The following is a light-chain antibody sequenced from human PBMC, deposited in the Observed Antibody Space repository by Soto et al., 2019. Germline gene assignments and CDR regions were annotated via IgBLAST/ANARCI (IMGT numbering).Light chain of an antibody. CDR1: SXDVGGYNY. CDR2: EVS. V-gene: IGLV2-8*01. J-gene: IGLJ1*01. Sequence: QSVLTQPRSASGPPGQSVTISCTGTSXDVGGYNYVSWYQQHPGKAPKLMIYEVSKRPSGVPDRFSGSKSGNTASLTVSGLQAEDEADYYCSSYAGSNNLIFGTGTKVNIL. CDR3: SSYAGSNNLI.